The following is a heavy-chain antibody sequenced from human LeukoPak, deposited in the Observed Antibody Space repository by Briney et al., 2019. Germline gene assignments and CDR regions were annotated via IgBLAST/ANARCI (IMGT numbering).Heavy chain of an antibody. Sequence: PGGSLRLSCAASGFTFSSYSMNWVRQAPGKGLEWVSSISSSSSYIYYADSVKGRFTISRDNAKNSLYLQMNSLRAEDTAVYYCARAWSPLESYFDYWGQGTLVTVSS. CDR3: ARAWSPLESYFDY. J-gene: IGHJ4*02. CDR2: ISSSSSYI. V-gene: IGHV3-21*01. D-gene: IGHD2-8*01. CDR1: GFTFSSYS.